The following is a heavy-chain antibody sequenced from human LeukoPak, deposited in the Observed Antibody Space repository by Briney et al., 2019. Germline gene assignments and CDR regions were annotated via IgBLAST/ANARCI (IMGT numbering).Heavy chain of an antibody. V-gene: IGHV3-21*01. Sequence: PGGSLRLSCAASGFSFSSYSMKWVRQAPGKGPEWVSSISSSNNYIYYADSVKGRFTISRDNAKNSLYLQMNSLRAEDTAVYYCARVSILIVPYYAFDIWGQGTMVTVSS. J-gene: IGHJ3*02. D-gene: IGHD2/OR15-2a*01. CDR1: GFSFSSYS. CDR2: ISSSNNYI. CDR3: ARVSILIVPYYAFDI.